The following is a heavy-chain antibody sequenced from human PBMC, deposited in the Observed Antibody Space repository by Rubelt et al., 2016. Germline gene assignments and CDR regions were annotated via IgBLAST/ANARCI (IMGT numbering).Heavy chain of an antibody. D-gene: IGHD5-24*01. CDR1: GGSFSGYY. CDR3: ARAREMATMGGWFDP. V-gene: IGHV4-34*01. CDR2: INHSGST. Sequence: QVQLQQWGAGLLKPSETLSLICAVYGGSFSGYYWRWIRQPPGKGLEWIGEINHSGSTNYNPSLKSRVTISVDTSKNQFSLKRSSVTAADTAVYYCARAREMATMGGWFDPWGQGTLVTVSS. J-gene: IGHJ5*02.